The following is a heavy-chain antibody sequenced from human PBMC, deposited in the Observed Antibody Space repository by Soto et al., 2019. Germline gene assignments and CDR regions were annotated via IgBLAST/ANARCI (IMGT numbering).Heavy chain of an antibody. Sequence: QVPLVQSGAEVKNLGPQGRSPSRALVKPFPAMGSTGGRRPPGKGLGGWGGTSAYNGNTNYAQKLQGRVTMTTDTSTSTAYMELRSLRSDDTAVYYCARACSSTSFTYYYYYYYMDVWGKGTTVTVSS. CDR1: VKPFPAMG. CDR2: TSAYNGNT. D-gene: IGHD2-2*01. J-gene: IGHJ6*03. V-gene: IGHV1-18*01. CDR3: ARACSSTSFTYYYYYYYMDV.